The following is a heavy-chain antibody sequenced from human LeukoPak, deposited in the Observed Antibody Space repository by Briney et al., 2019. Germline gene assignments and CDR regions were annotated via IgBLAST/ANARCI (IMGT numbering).Heavy chain of an antibody. D-gene: IGHD5-12*01. CDR2: ISSNGGST. J-gene: IGHJ3*02. Sequence: PGGSLRLSCSASGFTFSSYAMYWVRQAPGKGLEYVSAISSNGGSTYYADSVKGRFTISRDNSKNTLYLQMSSLRAEDTAVYYCVKVYQAYSGYDQQTAFDIWGQGTMVTVS. CDR3: VKVYQAYSGYDQQTAFDI. CDR1: GFTFSSYA. V-gene: IGHV3-64D*06.